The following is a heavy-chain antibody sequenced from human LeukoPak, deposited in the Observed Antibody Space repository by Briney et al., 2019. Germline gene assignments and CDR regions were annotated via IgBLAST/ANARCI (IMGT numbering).Heavy chain of an antibody. D-gene: IGHD2-15*01. CDR3: ASVGYCSGDSCYLNPLDY. V-gene: IGHV4-39*07. J-gene: IGHJ4*02. CDR1: GGSISSSDYY. CDR2: VFYSGNT. Sequence: SETLSLTCTVSGGSISSSDYYWDWIRQSPGKGLEWIGSVFYSGNTYYHPSLKSRVTISVDTSKNQFSLKLRSVTAADTAVYYCASVGYCSGDSCYLNPLDYWGQGTLVTVSS.